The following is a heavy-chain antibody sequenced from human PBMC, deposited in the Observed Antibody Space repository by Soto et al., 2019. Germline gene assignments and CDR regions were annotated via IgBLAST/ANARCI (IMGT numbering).Heavy chain of an antibody. J-gene: IGHJ4*02. Sequence: QVQLQESGPGLVKPSQTLSLTCTVSGGSITSDYSCWSWIRQPPGEGLEWIGHIFDSGTTYTNPSLRSQVAISLDTSTHHCSLTLSSVTAADTAVYYCARGPSGDKVHYWGQGALVTVSS. D-gene: IGHD7-27*01. CDR1: GGSITSDYSC. CDR3: ARGPSGDKVHY. CDR2: IFDSGTT. V-gene: IGHV4-30-4*01.